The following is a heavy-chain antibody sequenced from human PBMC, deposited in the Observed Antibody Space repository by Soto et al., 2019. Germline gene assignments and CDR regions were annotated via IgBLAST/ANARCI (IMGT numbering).Heavy chain of an antibody. CDR1: GFTFSSYG. J-gene: IGHJ6*02. V-gene: IGHV3-30*03. CDR3: ARLVFHCLRGSCDDYSFYGLDV. D-gene: IGHD2-15*01. Sequence: GGSLRLSCAASGFTFSSYGMHWARQAPGKGLEWVAVISDDGSNKYYADSVKGRFTISRDNSKNTLYLQMNSLRAEDTAVYYCARLVFHCLRGSCDDYSFYGLDVWGQGTTVTVSS. CDR2: ISDDGSNK.